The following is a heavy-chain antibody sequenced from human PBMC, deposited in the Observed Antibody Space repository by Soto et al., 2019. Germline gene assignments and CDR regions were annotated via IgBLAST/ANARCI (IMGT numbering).Heavy chain of an antibody. V-gene: IGHV1-18*01. CDR3: ARDWHPRFDP. J-gene: IGHJ5*02. CDR2: ISPSSGET. Sequence: ASVKVSCKASGYSFSSYGITWVRQAPGRGLEWMGWISPSSGETNYAQKFQGRVTVTTDTSTTTTYLELRSLKSDDTAVYYCARDWHPRFDPWGPGTLVTVSS. CDR1: GYSFSSYG.